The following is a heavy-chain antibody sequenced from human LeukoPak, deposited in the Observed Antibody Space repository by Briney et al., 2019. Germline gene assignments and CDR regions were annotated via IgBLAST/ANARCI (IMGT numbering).Heavy chain of an antibody. CDR2: ISSSSSTI. Sequence: GGSLRLSCAASGFTFSSYSMNWVRQAPGKGLEWVSYISSSSSTIYYADSVKGRFTISRDNAKNTLYLQMNSLRAEDTAVYYCARDTTFSIIWYFDLWGRGTLVTVSS. D-gene: IGHD1-1*01. J-gene: IGHJ2*01. V-gene: IGHV3-48*01. CDR1: GFTFSSYS. CDR3: ARDTTFSIIWYFDL.